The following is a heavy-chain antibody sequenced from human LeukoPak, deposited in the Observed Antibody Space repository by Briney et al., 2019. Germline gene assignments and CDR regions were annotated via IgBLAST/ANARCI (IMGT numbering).Heavy chain of an antibody. CDR3: ARNNGMDV. J-gene: IGHJ6*02. CDR2: IWFDGSKE. Sequence: GGSLRLSCAASGFTFSSYGMHWVRQAPGKGLEGVAVIWFDGSKEYYADSVKGRFIISRDNSKNTLYLQMNSLRAEDTALYHCARNNGMDVWGQGTTVIVSS. CDR1: GFTFSSYG. V-gene: IGHV3-33*01.